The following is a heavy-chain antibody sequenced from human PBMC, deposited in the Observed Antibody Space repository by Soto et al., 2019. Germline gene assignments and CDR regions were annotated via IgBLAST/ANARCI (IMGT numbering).Heavy chain of an antibody. CDR2: ISGRGGST. CDR1: GFTFSNYA. Sequence: EVQLLESGGGLVQPGGSLRLSCAASGFTFSNYAVTWVRQAPGKGLEWVSTISGRGGSTYYADSVKGRFIIARDNSKNAVCLQMNSLSAEGTAGYYCVRDQGSSGYDVDGWGQGTLGTVSS. V-gene: IGHV3-23*01. D-gene: IGHD5-12*01. J-gene: IGHJ4*02. CDR3: VRDQGSSGYDVDG.